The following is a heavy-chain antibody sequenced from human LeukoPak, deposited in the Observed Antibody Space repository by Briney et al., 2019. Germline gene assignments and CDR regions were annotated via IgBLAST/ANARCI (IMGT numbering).Heavy chain of an antibody. D-gene: IGHD5-12*01. CDR1: GGSFSGYY. CDR3: AREKKTKIKRPYYFDY. Sequence: SETLSLTCAVYGGSFSGYYWSWIRQPPGKGLEWIGEINHSGSTNYNPSLKSRVTILVDTSKNQFSLKLSSVTAADTAVYYCAREKKTKIKRPYYFDYWGQGTLVTVSS. CDR2: INHSGST. J-gene: IGHJ4*02. V-gene: IGHV4-34*01.